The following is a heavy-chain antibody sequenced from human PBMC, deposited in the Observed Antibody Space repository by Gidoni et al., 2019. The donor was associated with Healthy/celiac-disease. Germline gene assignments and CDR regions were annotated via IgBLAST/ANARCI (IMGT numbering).Heavy chain of an antibody. CDR1: GFTFSSYG. CDR3: AKPADVDTAMVFFDY. D-gene: IGHD5-18*01. CDR2: IRYDGSNK. J-gene: IGHJ4*02. Sequence: QVQLVESGGGVFQPGGSLRLSCSASGFTFSSYGMHWVRQAPGKGLEWVAFIRYDGSNKYYADSVKGRFTISRDNSKNTLYLQMNSLRAEDTAVYYCAKPADVDTAMVFFDYWGQGTLVTVSS. V-gene: IGHV3-30*02.